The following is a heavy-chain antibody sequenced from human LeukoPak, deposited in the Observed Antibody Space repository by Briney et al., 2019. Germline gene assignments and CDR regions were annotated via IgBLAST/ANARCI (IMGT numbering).Heavy chain of an antibody. J-gene: IGHJ6*02. CDR2: IKENGRET. CDR1: GFTFDRYW. Sequence: GGSLRLSCGASGFTFDRYWMHWVRQAPGQGLVWVSRIKENGRETSYADSVKGRFTISRDNAKNTVYLQMNSLRVEDTAVYYCTSDRVFFGLDPWGQGTTVVVSS. CDR3: TSDRVFFGLDP. D-gene: IGHD3-3*01. V-gene: IGHV3-74*01.